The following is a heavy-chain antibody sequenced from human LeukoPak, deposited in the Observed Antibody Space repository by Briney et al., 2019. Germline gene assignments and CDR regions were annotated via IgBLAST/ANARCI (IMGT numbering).Heavy chain of an antibody. Sequence: QSGGSLRLSCAASGFTFSSYAMHWVRQAPGKGLEWVAVISYDGSNKYYADSVKGRFTISRDNSKNTLYLQMNSLRAEDTAVYYCARDRLRYSSGWYISGIDYWGQGTLVTVSS. J-gene: IGHJ4*02. CDR2: ISYDGSNK. CDR1: GFTFSSYA. D-gene: IGHD6-19*01. CDR3: ARDRLRYSSGWYISGIDY. V-gene: IGHV3-30*01.